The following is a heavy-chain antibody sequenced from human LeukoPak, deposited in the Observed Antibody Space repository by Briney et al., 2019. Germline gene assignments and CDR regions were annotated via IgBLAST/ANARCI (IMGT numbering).Heavy chain of an antibody. J-gene: IGHJ4*02. Sequence: GGSLRLSCGASGFTFSDYYMSWIRQAPGKGLEWVSTISDNSGTTYYADSVKGRLTISRDNSKNTLYLQMNSLRAEDTAVYYCAKGGRSGSHYGLFEYWGQGTLVTVSS. CDR2: ISDNSGTT. CDR1: GFTFSDYY. V-gene: IGHV3-23*01. D-gene: IGHD3-10*01. CDR3: AKGGRSGSHYGLFEY.